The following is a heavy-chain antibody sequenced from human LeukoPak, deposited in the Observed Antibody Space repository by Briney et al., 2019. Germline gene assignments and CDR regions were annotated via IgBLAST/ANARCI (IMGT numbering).Heavy chain of an antibody. CDR1: GYTFTGHY. CDR3: ARDENWGPDY. J-gene: IGHJ4*02. D-gene: IGHD7-27*01. V-gene: IGHV1-2*02. Sequence: ASVKVPCKASGYTFTGHYMHWIRQAPGQGLEWMGWIEPNSGGTHYAQNFQGRLTISRDTSISTAYMELSRLSSDDTAMYYCARDENWGPDYWGQGTLVTVS. CDR2: IEPNSGGT.